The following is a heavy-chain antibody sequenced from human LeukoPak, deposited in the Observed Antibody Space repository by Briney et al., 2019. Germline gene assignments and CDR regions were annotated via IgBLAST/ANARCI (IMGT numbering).Heavy chain of an antibody. J-gene: IGHJ4*02. D-gene: IGHD4-23*01. CDR1: GFTFSSYA. Sequence: GGSLRLSCAASGFTFSSYAMSWVRQASGKGLEWVSVIYRGGSTYYADSVKGRYTISRDNSKNSLYLQMNSLRAEDTAVYYCARDLPVVYWGQGTLVTVSS. V-gene: IGHV3-53*01. CDR2: IYRGGST. CDR3: ARDLPVVY.